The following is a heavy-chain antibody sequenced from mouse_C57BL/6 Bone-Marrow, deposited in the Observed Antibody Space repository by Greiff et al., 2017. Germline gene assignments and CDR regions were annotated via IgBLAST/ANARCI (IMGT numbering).Heavy chain of an antibody. J-gene: IGHJ1*03. CDR2: SRNKANDYTT. V-gene: IGHV7-1*01. Sequence: DVTLVESGGGLVQSGRSLRLSCATSGFTFSDFYMEWVRQAPGKGLEWIAASRNKANDYTTEYSASVKGRFIVSRDTSQSILYLQMNALRAEDTAIYYCARDTGYSWYFDVWGTGTTVTVSS. D-gene: IGHD2-3*01. CDR1: GFTFSDFY. CDR3: ARDTGYSWYFDV.